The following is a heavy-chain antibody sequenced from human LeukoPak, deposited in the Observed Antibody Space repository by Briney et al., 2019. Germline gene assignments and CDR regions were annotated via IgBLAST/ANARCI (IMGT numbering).Heavy chain of an antibody. CDR2: IIPIFGTA. Sequence: GASVKVSCKASGGTFSSYAISWVRQAPGQGLEWMGRIIPIFGTANYAQKSQGRVTITTDESTSTAYMELSSLRSEDTAVYYCARTHSGSGWTGTPWYFDLWGRGTLVTVSS. J-gene: IGHJ2*01. CDR3: ARTHSGSGWTGTPWYFDL. CDR1: GGTFSSYA. D-gene: IGHD6-19*01. V-gene: IGHV1-69*05.